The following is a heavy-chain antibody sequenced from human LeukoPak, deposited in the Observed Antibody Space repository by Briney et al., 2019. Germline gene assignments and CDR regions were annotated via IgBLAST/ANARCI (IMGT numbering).Heavy chain of an antibody. J-gene: IGHJ4*02. CDR2: INTNTGNP. D-gene: IGHD1-1*01. CDR3: ARDTGASGFDY. V-gene: IGHV7-4-1*02. Sequence: GASVKVSCKASGYTFTSYGISWVRQAPGQGLEWMGWINTNTGNPTYAQGFTGRFVFSLDTSVSTAYLQISSLKAEDTAVYYCARDTGASGFDYWGQGTLVTVSS. CDR1: GYTFTSYG.